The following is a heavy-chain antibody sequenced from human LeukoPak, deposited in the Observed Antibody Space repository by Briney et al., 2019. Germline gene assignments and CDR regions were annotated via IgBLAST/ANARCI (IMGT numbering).Heavy chain of an antibody. CDR2: INSGGSRT. J-gene: IGHJ4*02. CDR3: ARSNQADDY. D-gene: IGHD1-14*01. CDR1: GFTFSDYW. Sequence: GGSLRLSCAASGFTFSDYWMHWVRQVPGKGLVWVSRINSGGSRTTYADSVKGRFTISRDNAKNTLYLQMASLRAEDTGVYYCARSNQADDYWGQGTLVTVSS. V-gene: IGHV3-74*01.